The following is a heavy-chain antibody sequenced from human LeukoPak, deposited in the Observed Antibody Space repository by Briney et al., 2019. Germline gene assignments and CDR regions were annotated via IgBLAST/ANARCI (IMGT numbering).Heavy chain of an antibody. CDR2: ISDSSDIT. J-gene: IGHJ3*02. V-gene: IGHV3-23*01. CDR3: AKDRRGGSYYAATLDI. D-gene: IGHD1-26*01. CDR1: GFTFSSYA. Sequence: GGSLRLSCAASGFTFSSYAMSWVRQAPGKGLEWVSGISDSSDITYYADPVKGRFTISRDNSKNTLYVQMNSLRVEDTAVYFCAKDRRGGSYYAATLDIWGPGTMVTVSS.